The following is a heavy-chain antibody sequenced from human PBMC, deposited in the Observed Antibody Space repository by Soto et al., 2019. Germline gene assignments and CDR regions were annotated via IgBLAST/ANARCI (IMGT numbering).Heavy chain of an antibody. CDR1: GGSISSGDYY. CDR2: IYYSGST. Sequence: SETLSLTCTVSGGSISSGDYYWSWIRQPPGKGLEWIGYIYYSGSTYYNPSLKSRVTISVGTSKNQFSLKLSSVTAADTAVYYCARERVSTNWFDPWGQGTLVTVSS. V-gene: IGHV4-30-4*01. J-gene: IGHJ5*02. CDR3: ARERVSTNWFDP.